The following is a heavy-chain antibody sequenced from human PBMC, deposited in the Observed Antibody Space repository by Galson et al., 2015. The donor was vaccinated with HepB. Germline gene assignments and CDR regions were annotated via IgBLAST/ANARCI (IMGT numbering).Heavy chain of an antibody. CDR3: TRDMVRGQTHYYYYGMDV. CDR2: IRSKAYGGTT. Sequence: SLRLSCAASGFTFGDYAMSWFRQAPGKGLEWVGFIRSKAYGGTTEYAASVKGRFTISRDDSKSIAYLQMNSLKTEDTAVYYCTRDMVRGQTHYYYYGMDVWGQGTTVTVSS. CDR1: GFTFGDYA. D-gene: IGHD3-10*01. J-gene: IGHJ6*02. V-gene: IGHV3-49*03.